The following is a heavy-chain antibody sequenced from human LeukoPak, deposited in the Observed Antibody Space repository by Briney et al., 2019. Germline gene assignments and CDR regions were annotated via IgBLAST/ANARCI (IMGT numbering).Heavy chain of an antibody. CDR2: IKQDGSEK. J-gene: IGHJ4*02. Sequence: PGGSLRLSCAASGFTFSSYWMSWVRQAPGKGLEWVANIKQDGSEKYYVDSVKGRFTISRDNSKNTIYLQMNSLRAEDTAKYYCAKRSSISSGYFDFWGRGTLVTVSS. V-gene: IGHV3-7*03. CDR3: AKRSSISSGYFDF. CDR1: GFTFSSYW. D-gene: IGHD3-22*01.